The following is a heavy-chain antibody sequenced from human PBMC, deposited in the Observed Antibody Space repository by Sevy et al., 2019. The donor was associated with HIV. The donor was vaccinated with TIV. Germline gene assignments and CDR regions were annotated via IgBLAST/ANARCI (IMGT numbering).Heavy chain of an antibody. J-gene: IGHJ4*02. CDR3: ARDADSGSYYIDY. D-gene: IGHD1-26*01. CDR1: RFTFSSYG. Sequence: GGSLRLSCAASRFTFSSYGMHWVRQAPGKGLEWVANIKQDGSEKYYVDSVKGRFTISRDNAKNSLYLQMNSLRVEDTAVYYCARDADSGSYYIDYWGQGTLVTVSS. V-gene: IGHV3-7*01. CDR2: IKQDGSEK.